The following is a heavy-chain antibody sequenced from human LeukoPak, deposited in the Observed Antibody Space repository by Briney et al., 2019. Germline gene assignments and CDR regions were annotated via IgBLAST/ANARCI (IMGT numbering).Heavy chain of an antibody. CDR2: ISGSGGDT. V-gene: IGHV3-23*01. J-gene: IGHJ4*02. CDR3: ARVSTPGDY. Sequence: KSGGSLRLSCAASGFTFSSRAMTWVRQAPGKGLEWVSVISGSGGDTYYTDSVKGRFTISRDNSKNTVYLQMNSLRVGDTAVYYCARVSTPGDYWGQGTLVTVSS. D-gene: IGHD5/OR15-5a*01. CDR1: GFTFSSRA.